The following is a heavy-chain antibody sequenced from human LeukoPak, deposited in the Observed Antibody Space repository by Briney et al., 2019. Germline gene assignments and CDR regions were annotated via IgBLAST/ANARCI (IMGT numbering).Heavy chain of an antibody. Sequence: SETLSLTCTVSGGSISGSSYYWSWIRQPPGKGLEYIGYIYFSGSTNYNPSLKSRVTISVDTSKNQFSLKLSSVTAADTAVYYCARDGGKGWLWFDYWGQGTLVTVSS. D-gene: IGHD3-9*01. CDR1: GGSISGSSYY. CDR3: ARDGGKGWLWFDY. J-gene: IGHJ4*02. CDR2: IYFSGST. V-gene: IGHV4-61*01.